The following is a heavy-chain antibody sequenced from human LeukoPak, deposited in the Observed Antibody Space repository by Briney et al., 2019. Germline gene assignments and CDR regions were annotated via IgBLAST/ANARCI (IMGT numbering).Heavy chain of an antibody. Sequence: SETLSLTCTVSGGSISSYYWSWIRQPPGKGLEWIGYIYYSGSTNYNPSLKSRVTISVDTSKNQFSLKLSSVTAADAAVYYCARGSDSSSWDYWGQGTLVTVSS. CDR1: GGSISSYY. CDR3: ARGSDSSSWDY. CDR2: IYYSGST. D-gene: IGHD6-13*01. V-gene: IGHV4-59*01. J-gene: IGHJ4*02.